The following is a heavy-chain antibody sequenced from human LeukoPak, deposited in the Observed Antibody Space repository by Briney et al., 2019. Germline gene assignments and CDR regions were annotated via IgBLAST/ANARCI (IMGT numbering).Heavy chain of an antibody. CDR1: GFTFSSYA. J-gene: IGHJ5*02. CDR2: ISYDGSNK. V-gene: IGHV3-30-3*01. CDR3: ARPIGCSSTSCDRDDP. D-gene: IGHD2-2*01. Sequence: GGSLRLSCAASGFTFSSYAMHWVRQAPGKGLEWVAVISYDGSNKYYADSVKGRFTISRDNSKNTLYLQMNSLRAEDTAVYYCARPIGCSSTSCDRDDPWGQGTLVTVSS.